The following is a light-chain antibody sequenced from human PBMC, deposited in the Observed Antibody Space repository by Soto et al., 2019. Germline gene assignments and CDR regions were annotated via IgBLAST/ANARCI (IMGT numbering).Light chain of an antibody. J-gene: IGLJ2*01. CDR1: SSNIGANYD. Sequence: QSVLTQPPSVSGAPGQRVTISCTGSSSNIGANYDVHWYQHRPGTAPKLLIFGNNNRPSGVPDRFSGSKSGTSASLAITGLQAEDEGDYYCSSYTSSSPLVFGGGTKLTVL. CDR3: SSYTSSSPLV. V-gene: IGLV1-40*01. CDR2: GNN.